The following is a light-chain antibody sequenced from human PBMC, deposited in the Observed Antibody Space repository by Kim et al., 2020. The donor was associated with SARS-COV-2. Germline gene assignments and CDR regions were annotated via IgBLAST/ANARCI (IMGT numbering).Light chain of an antibody. CDR2: AAS. Sequence: YPGDRPPLSCTATQGVPSHLARYQPQPGQAPRLLIYAASTRATVIPARFSGSGSGTDFTLTISSLQSEDFAVYYCQQYNNYPPWTFGQGTKVDIK. J-gene: IGKJ1*01. V-gene: IGKV3-15*01. CDR1: QGVPSH. CDR3: QQYNNYPPWT.